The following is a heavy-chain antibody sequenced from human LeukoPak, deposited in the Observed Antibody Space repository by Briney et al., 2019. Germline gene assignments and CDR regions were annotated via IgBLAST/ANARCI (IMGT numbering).Heavy chain of an antibody. CDR1: GFTFSSCA. J-gene: IGHJ4*02. V-gene: IGHV3-23*01. Sequence: GGSLRLSCAASGFTFSSCAMSGVRQARGKGLEWVSAISGSGGSTYYADSVKGRFTISRDNSKNTLYLQMNSLRAEDTAVYYCATRHGSGSLDYWGQGTLVTVSS. D-gene: IGHD3-10*01. CDR2: ISGSGGST. CDR3: ATRHGSGSLDY.